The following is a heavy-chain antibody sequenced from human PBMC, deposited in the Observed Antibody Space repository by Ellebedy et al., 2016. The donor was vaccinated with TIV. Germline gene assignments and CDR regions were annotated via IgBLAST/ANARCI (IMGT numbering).Heavy chain of an antibody. J-gene: IGHJ5*02. Sequence: ASVKVSXXASGYTFTGYYIHWVRQAPGQGLEWMGLIPPNPSQGATIYAQRFQGRVTLTRDRAISTVYMELSRLTPDDTAVYYCAADRGRRVDQWFDPWGLGTQVSVSS. V-gene: IGHV1-2*02. D-gene: IGHD1-1*01. CDR2: IPPNPSQGAT. CDR3: AADRGRRVDQWFDP. CDR1: GYTFTGYY.